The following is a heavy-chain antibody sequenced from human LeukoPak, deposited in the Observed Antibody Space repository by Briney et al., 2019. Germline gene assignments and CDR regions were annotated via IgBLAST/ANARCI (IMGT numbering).Heavy chain of an antibody. CDR3: ARDGTAAGLYFDL. J-gene: IGHJ4*01. CDR2: IKQDGGEK. CDR1: GFTFSSYW. V-gene: IGHV3-7*01. Sequence: GGSLRLSCGVSGFTFSSYWMNWVRQAPGKGLEWVASIKQDGGEKSYVDSVKGRFTISRDNAKSSLYLQMSSLRAEDTAVYYCARDGTAAGLYFDLWGQGTLVTVSS. D-gene: IGHD6-13*01.